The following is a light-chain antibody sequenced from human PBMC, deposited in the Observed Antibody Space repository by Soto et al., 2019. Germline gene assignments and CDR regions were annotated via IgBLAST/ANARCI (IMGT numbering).Light chain of an antibody. CDR3: SSYTTSATLV. Sequence: QSVLTQPASVSGSPGQSIAISCTGNSSDVGSYNSVSWYQQFPGKAPKLILYAVTNRPSGVSNRFSGSKSGNTASLTISGLQAEDEADYFCSSYTTSATLVFGVGTKLTVL. CDR2: AVT. CDR1: SSDVGSYNS. J-gene: IGLJ2*01. V-gene: IGLV2-14*01.